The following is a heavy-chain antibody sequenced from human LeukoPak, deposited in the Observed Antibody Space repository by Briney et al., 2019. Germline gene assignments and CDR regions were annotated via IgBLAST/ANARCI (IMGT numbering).Heavy chain of an antibody. J-gene: IGHJ4*02. V-gene: IGHV3-9*01. CDR3: AKDSRFVLVVVPAATLDY. CDR1: GFTFDDYA. CDR2: ISWNSGSI. D-gene: IGHD2-2*01. Sequence: PGGSLRLSCAASGFTFDDYAMHWVRQAPGKGLEWVSGISWNSGSIGYADSVKGRFTISRDSAKNSLYLQMNSLRAEDTALYYCAKDSRFVLVVVPAATLDYWGQGTLVTVSS.